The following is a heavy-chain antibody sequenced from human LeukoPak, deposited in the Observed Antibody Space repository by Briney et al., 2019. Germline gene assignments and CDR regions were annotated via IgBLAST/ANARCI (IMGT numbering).Heavy chain of an antibody. CDR2: ISWNSDSI. CDR3: ARDSYYDSSGYFDY. Sequence: PGRSLRLSCEASGFTFDDYAMHWVRQAPGKGLEWVSGISWNSDSIGYADSMKGRFTISRDNAKNSLYLQMNSLRAEDTAVYYCARDSYYDSSGYFDYWGQGTLVTVSS. D-gene: IGHD3-22*01. V-gene: IGHV3-9*01. J-gene: IGHJ4*02. CDR1: GFTFDDYA.